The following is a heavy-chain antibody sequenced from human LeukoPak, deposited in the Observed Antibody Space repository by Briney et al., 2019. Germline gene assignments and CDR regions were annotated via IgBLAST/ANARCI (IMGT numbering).Heavy chain of an antibody. CDR2: ISYDGSNK. D-gene: IGHD3-10*01. CDR1: GFTFSSYA. V-gene: IGHV3-30-3*01. Sequence: GGSLRLSCAASGFTFSSYAMHWVRQTPGKGLEWVAVISYDGSNKYYADSVKGRFTISRDNSKNTLYLQMNSLRAEDTAVYYCAREVGSGSTFDYWGQGALVIVSS. CDR3: AREVGSGSTFDY. J-gene: IGHJ4*02.